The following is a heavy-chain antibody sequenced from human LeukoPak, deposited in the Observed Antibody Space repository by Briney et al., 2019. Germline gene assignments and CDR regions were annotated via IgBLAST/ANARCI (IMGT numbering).Heavy chain of an antibody. J-gene: IGHJ4*02. CDR1: GFTFSSYS. CDR3: ARDLMGFGSGWYGYFDY. D-gene: IGHD6-19*01. CDR2: ISSSSSYI. V-gene: IGHV3-21*01. Sequence: GGSLRLSCVASGFTFSSYSMNWLRQAPGKGLEWVSYISSSSSYIHYADSEKGRFTISRHNAKNSLYLQMDSLRAEDTAVYYCARDLMGFGSGWYGYFDYWGQGTLVTVSS.